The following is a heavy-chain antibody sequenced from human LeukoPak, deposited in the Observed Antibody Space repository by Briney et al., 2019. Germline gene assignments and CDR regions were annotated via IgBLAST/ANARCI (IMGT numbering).Heavy chain of an antibody. CDR3: ARDLFTVTKGFDI. Sequence: PSETLSLACAVSDDSFSCHYWTWIRQPPGKGLEWIGYISYIGSTNYNPSLKSRVTISIDTSKNQFSLKLSSVTAADTAVYYCARDLFTVTKGFDIWGQGTMVSVSS. V-gene: IGHV4-59*11. CDR2: ISYIGST. J-gene: IGHJ3*02. CDR1: DDSFSCHY. D-gene: IGHD4-17*01.